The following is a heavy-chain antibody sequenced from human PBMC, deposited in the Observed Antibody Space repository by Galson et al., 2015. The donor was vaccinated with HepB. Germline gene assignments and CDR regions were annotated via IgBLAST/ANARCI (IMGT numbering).Heavy chain of an antibody. CDR1: GYSFTSYW. J-gene: IGHJ3*02. Sequence: QSGAEVKKPGESLKISCKGSGYSFTSYWIGWVRQMPGKGLEWMGIIYPGDSDTRYSPSFQGQVTISADKSISTAYLQWSSLKASDTAMYYCASTSYFPRITRVQGVDDAFDIWGQGTMVTVSS. D-gene: IGHD3-10*01. CDR2: IYPGDSDT. V-gene: IGHV5-51*03. CDR3: ASTSYFPRITRVQGVDDAFDI.